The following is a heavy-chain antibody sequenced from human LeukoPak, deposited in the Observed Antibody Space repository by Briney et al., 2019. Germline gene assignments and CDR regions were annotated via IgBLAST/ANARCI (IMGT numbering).Heavy chain of an antibody. J-gene: IGHJ4*02. CDR3: AKEYTFHYSRIDY. D-gene: IGHD2-2*02. CDR2: VSESGVGT. Sequence: GGSLRLSCIASGFTFSTYVMGWVRQVPGKGLEWVSSVSESGVGTYYVDSVKGRFTISRDNSKDTLSLQMNSLRAEDTAVYYCAKEYTFHYSRIDYWGQGTLVTVSS. CDR1: GFTFSTYV. V-gene: IGHV3-23*01.